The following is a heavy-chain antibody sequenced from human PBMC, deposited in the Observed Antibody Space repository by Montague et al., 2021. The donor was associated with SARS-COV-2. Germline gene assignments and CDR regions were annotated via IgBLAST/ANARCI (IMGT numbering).Heavy chain of an antibody. Sequence: TLSLTCTVSGGSISSGGYYWSWIRQHPGKGLERIGYIYYSGSTYYNPSLKGRVTISVDTSKNQFSLKLSSVTAADTAVYYCARAGTITMIVVVIDAFDIWGQGTTVTVSS. V-gene: IGHV4-31*03. CDR1: GGSISSGGYY. CDR3: ARAGTITMIVVVIDAFDI. CDR2: IYYSGST. J-gene: IGHJ3*02. D-gene: IGHD3-22*01.